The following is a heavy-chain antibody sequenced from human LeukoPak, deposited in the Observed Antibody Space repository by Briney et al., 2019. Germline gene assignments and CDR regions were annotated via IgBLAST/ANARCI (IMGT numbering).Heavy chain of an antibody. CDR2: VAYDRYAK. V-gene: IGHV3-30*03. D-gene: IGHD6-19*01. J-gene: IGHJ1*01. CDR1: GFIFNSYA. CDR3: ASSLSSGCFHLVEC. Sequence: PGGSLRLSCAASGFIFNSYALHWVRQAPGKGLEGVAVVAYDRYAKYYADAVKRRFTISRDNSKNTVDLQMYSLRAEDSAVYYCASSLSSGCFHLVECGGQGTLVTFS.